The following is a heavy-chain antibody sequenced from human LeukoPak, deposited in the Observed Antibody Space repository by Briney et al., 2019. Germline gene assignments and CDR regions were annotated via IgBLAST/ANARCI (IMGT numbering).Heavy chain of an antibody. CDR2: INPNSGDT. Sequence: ASVKVSCKASGYIFTGYYMHWVRQAPGQGLEWMGWINPNSGDTNYAQKFQGRVTMTRDTSISTAYMELSRLRSDDTAVYYCAKDYYDDQAQMDVWGKGTTVTVSS. J-gene: IGHJ6*04. V-gene: IGHV1-2*02. D-gene: IGHD3-22*01. CDR3: AKDYYDDQAQMDV. CDR1: GYIFTGYY.